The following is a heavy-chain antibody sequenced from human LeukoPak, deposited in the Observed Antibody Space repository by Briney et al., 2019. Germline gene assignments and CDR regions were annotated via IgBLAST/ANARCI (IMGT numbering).Heavy chain of an antibody. CDR1: GFTFGSHW. CDR2: IQPDGTAK. Sequence: GGSLRLSCAASGFTFGSHWMTWVRQAPGMGLGWVANIQPDGTAKEFVGSVKGRFSIPRDNAENSLYLQMNSLRAEDTAVYYCARWNYDSLTGYYIDYWGQGTLVAVSS. CDR3: ARWNYDSLTGYYIDY. D-gene: IGHD3-9*01. J-gene: IGHJ4*02. V-gene: IGHV3-7*01.